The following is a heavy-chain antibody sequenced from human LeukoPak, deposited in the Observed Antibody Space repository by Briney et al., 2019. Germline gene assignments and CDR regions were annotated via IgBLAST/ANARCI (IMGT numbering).Heavy chain of an antibody. CDR1: GYTFTSYG. CDR2: ISAYNGNT. CDR3: ARASYCGGDCYFGSYYYYGMDV. D-gene: IGHD2-21*02. Sequence: ASVKVSCKASGYTFTSYGISWVRQAPGQGLEWMGWISAYNGNTNYAQKLRGRVTMTTDTSTSTAYMELRSLRSDDTAVYYCARASYCGGDCYFGSYYYYGMDVWGQGTTVTVSS. J-gene: IGHJ6*02. V-gene: IGHV1-18*01.